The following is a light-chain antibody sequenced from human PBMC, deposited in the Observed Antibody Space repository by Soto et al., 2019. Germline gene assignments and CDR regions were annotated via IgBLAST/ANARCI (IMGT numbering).Light chain of an antibody. Sequence: EVVLTQSPATLSLSPGERATLSCSASQSVGNCLAWYQQKPGQAPRLLIFDASARIDGIPARFSGSGSETDFTLTISSLEPEDFAVYYCQQCSNWPPITFGQGTRLEIK. CDR3: QQCSNWPPIT. J-gene: IGKJ5*01. CDR1: QSVGNC. CDR2: DAS. V-gene: IGKV3-11*01.